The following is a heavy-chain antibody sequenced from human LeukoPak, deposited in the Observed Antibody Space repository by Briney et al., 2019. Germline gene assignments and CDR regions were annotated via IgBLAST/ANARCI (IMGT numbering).Heavy chain of an antibody. J-gene: IGHJ5*02. Sequence: GGSLRLSCAASGFTFSSYSMNWVRQAPGKGLEWVSSISSSSSYIYYADSVKGRFTISRDNAKNSLYLQMNSLRAEDTAVYYCARGPWDIVVVSLRNWFDPWGQGTLVTVSS. CDR2: ISSSSSYI. CDR1: GFTFSSYS. D-gene: IGHD2-2*01. CDR3: ARGPWDIVVVSLRNWFDP. V-gene: IGHV3-21*01.